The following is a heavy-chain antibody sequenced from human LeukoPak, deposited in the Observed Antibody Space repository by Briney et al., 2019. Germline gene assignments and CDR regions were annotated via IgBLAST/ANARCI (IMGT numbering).Heavy chain of an antibody. V-gene: IGHV3-30*01. D-gene: IGHD4-17*01. CDR2: ISYDGSNK. CDR1: GFTFSSYA. J-gene: IGHJ4*02. Sequence: GGSLRLSCAASGFTFSSYAMHGVRQAPGKGLEWVAVISYDGSNKYYADSVKGRFTISRDNSKNTLYLQMNSLRAEDTAVYYCARDPRRPTVTITPYYFDYWGQGTLVTVSS. CDR3: ARDPRRPTVTITPYYFDY.